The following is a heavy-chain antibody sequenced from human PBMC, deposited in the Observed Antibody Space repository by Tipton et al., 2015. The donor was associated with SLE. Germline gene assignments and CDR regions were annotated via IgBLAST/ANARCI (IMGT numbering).Heavy chain of an antibody. V-gene: IGHV4-59*01. Sequence: TLSLTCTVSGDSINSDYWSWIPQPPGKGLEWIGYISYSGSTHYNPSVRSRVSISVDTSKNQFSLKVKSVTTADTAVYYCARMRGGYNAHHWGQGILVTVSS. D-gene: IGHD5-24*01. CDR1: GDSINSDY. J-gene: IGHJ5*02. CDR2: ISYSGST. CDR3: ARMRGGYNAHH.